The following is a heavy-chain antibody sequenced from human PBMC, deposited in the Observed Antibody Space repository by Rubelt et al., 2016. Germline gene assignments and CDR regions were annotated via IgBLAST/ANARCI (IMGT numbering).Heavy chain of an antibody. CDR2: ISGSGGST. J-gene: IGHJ4*02. V-gene: IGHV3-23*04. Sequence: EVQLVESGGGLVQPGGSLRLSCAASGFTFSSYAMSWVRQAPGKGLEWVSAISGSGGSTYSAVSVKVRFTISRENSNNALYLQLNSLRAEDTAVYYCARTLDDYSNYGDLDYWGQGTLVTVSS. CDR1: GFTFSSYA. D-gene: IGHD4-11*01. CDR3: ARTLDDYSNYGDLDY.